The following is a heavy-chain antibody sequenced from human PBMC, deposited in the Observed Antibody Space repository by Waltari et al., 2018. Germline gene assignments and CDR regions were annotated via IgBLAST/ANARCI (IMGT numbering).Heavy chain of an antibody. CDR1: GFPFKMAW. Sequence: EVQLVESGGTLVKPGGSLRLSCAASGFPFKMAWLTWVRQAPGKGLEWVGRIRSKHDGGTTDYAAPGRGRFSISRDDSTNTLYLEMTSLKTDDTAGYYCTTDGTDDSWTGHYCFAYWGQGTLVTVSS. J-gene: IGHJ4*02. V-gene: IGHV3-15*02. CDR2: IRSKHDGGTT. CDR3: TTDGTDDSWTGHYCFAY. D-gene: IGHD3-3*01.